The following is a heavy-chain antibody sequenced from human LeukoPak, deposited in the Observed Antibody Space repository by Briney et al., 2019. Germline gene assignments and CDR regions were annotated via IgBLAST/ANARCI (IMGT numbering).Heavy chain of an antibody. J-gene: IGHJ6*02. CDR2: SSAYNGNT. Sequence: ASVKVSCKASGYTFTSYGISWVRQAPGQGLEWRGWSSAYNGNTNNAQKLQGRVTMTTDTSTSTAYMELRSLRSDDTAVYYCARTLWFGELSYYGMDVWGQGTTVTVSS. V-gene: IGHV1-18*04. CDR1: GYTFTSYG. CDR3: ARTLWFGELSYYGMDV. D-gene: IGHD3-10*01.